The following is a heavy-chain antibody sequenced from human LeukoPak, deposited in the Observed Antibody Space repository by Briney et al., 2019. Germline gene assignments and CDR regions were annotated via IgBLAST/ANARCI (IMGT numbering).Heavy chain of an antibody. Sequence: PGRSLRLSCAASGFTFSSYGMHWVRQAPGKGPEWVAVISYDGSNKYYADSVKGRFTISRDNSKNTLYLQMNSLRAEDTAVYYCAKEQWLVRGLDYWGQGTLVTVSS. J-gene: IGHJ4*02. CDR1: GFTFSSYG. CDR2: ISYDGSNK. D-gene: IGHD6-19*01. CDR3: AKEQWLVRGLDY. V-gene: IGHV3-30*18.